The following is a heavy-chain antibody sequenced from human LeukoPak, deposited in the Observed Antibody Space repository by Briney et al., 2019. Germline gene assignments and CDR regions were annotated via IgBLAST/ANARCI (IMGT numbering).Heavy chain of an antibody. CDR1: GFTFSSYA. D-gene: IGHD3-10*01. Sequence: GRSLRLSCAASGFTFSSYAMSWVRQAPGKGLEWVSLISGDGGSTFYADSVKGRFTISRDNSKDSLYLQMNSLRTEDTALYYCAKDSLKYYGSGSYSGIDYWGQGSLVTVSS. CDR3: AKDSLKYYGSGSYSGIDY. J-gene: IGHJ4*02. CDR2: ISGDGGST. V-gene: IGHV3-43*02.